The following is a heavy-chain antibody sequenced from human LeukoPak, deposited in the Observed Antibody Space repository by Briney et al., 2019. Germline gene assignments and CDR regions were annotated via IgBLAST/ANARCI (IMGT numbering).Heavy chain of an antibody. CDR3: ARDFTYASK. V-gene: IGHV3-48*02. J-gene: IGHJ4*02. D-gene: IGHD3-10*01. CDR2: ISSSSTTI. CDR1: GFTFSSYS. Sequence: QPGGSLRLSCAASGFTFSSYSMNWVRQAPGRGLEWVSYISSSSTTIYYADSVKGRFTISRDNAKNSLYLQMSSLRDEDTAVYYCARDFTYASKWGQGTLVTVSS.